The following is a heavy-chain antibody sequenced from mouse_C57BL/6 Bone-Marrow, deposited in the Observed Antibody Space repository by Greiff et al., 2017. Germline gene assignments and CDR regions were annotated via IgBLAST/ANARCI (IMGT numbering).Heavy chain of an antibody. CDR2: VYPYTGGT. CDR1: GFTFTDYY. V-gene: IGHV1-36*01. J-gene: IGHJ1*03. CDR3: ARAGYNYVDWYFDV. Sequence: VQLKESGPVLVKPGPSVKISCKASGFTFTDYYMHWVKQSHGKSLEWIGLVYPYTGGTSYNQKFKGKATLTVDTSSSTAYKDIDSMTSEDSAVDCGARAGYNYVDWYFDVWSTGTTGTVSS. D-gene: IGHD2-12*01.